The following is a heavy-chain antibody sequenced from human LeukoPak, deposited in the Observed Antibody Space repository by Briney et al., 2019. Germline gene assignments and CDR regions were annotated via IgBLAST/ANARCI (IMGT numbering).Heavy chain of an antibody. V-gene: IGHV3-30*02. CDR1: GFTFSNYG. Sequence: PGGSLRLSCAASGFTFSNYGMHWVRQAPGKGLEWVAFIRYDGSSKYYADSVKGRFTISRDNSKNTLCLQMNSLRVEDTAVYYCAKDRDYSSSWPRYYFDYWGQGTLVTVSS. D-gene: IGHD6-13*01. CDR3: AKDRDYSSSWPRYYFDY. J-gene: IGHJ4*02. CDR2: IRYDGSSK.